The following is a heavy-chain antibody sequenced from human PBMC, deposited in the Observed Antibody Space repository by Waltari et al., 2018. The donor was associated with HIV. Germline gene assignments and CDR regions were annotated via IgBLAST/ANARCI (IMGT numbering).Heavy chain of an antibody. J-gene: IGHJ4*02. V-gene: IGHV1-3*01. CDR1: GYNFSSSG. CDR3: ARGPPCRGGTCYSLLDY. Sequence: QVQLVQSGAEVKKPGGSVTISCEASGYNFSSSGIHWVRQAPGQRLQWMAWVNPGNDNTKYSRIFQARVTVTRDTSANTAYRARSSLRSEDTVLYYCARGPPCRGGTCYSLLDYWGQGTLVSVSS. CDR2: VNPGNDNT. D-gene: IGHD2-15*01.